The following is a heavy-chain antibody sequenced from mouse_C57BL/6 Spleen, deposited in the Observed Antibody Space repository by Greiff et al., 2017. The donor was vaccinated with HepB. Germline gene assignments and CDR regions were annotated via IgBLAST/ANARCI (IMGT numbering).Heavy chain of an antibody. CDR1: GYSITSGYY. J-gene: IGHJ2*01. CDR2: ISYDGSN. D-gene: IGHD2-3*01. CDR3: ASLDGYSHFDY. Sequence: EVQLQESGPGLVKPSQSLSLTCSVTGYSITSGYYWNWIRQFPGNKLEWVGYISYDGSNNYNPSLKNRISITRDTAKKQFFLKLNSVTTEDTATYYCASLDGYSHFDYWGQGTTLTVSS. V-gene: IGHV3-6*01.